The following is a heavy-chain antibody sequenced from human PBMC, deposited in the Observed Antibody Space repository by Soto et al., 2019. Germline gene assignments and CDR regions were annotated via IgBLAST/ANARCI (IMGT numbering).Heavy chain of an antibody. CDR1: GGTFSSYA. D-gene: IGHD6-6*01. V-gene: IGHV1-69*12. CDR3: AQSIAARPFYYGMDV. Sequence: QVQLVQSGAEVKKPGSSVKVSCKASGGTFSSYAISWVRQAPGQGLEWMGGIIPIFGTANYAQKFQGRVTIXXDXSXSTAYMELSSLRSEDTAVYYCAQSIAARPFYYGMDVWGQGTTVTVSS. J-gene: IGHJ6*02. CDR2: IIPIFGTA.